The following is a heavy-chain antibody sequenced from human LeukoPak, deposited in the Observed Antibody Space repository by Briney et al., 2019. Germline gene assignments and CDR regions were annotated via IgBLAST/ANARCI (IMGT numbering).Heavy chain of an antibody. CDR3: AGRRIDTAMVTSYYYYYMDV. Sequence: PSETLSLICAVSGGSISSSNWWSWVRDPPGKAREWVGEIYRRGSTNYNPALKSPVTKSVGKVNKHFSLTLGPVDAPGTPHYYFAGRRIDTAMVTSYYYYYMDVWGKGTTVTVSS. V-gene: IGHV4-4*02. D-gene: IGHD5-18*01. J-gene: IGHJ6*03. CDR1: GGSISSSNW. CDR2: IYRRGST.